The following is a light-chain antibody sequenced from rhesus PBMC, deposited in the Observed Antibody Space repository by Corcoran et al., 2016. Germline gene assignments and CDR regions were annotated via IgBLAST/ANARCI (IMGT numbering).Light chain of an antibody. CDR3: QQYSNWPLT. CDR2: GAS. V-gene: IGKV3S9*01. CDR1: QSVGSY. J-gene: IGKJ4*01. Sequence: EIGLTQSLATLSLSSGQRATLSCRASQSVGSYLAWSQQTPGRPPRLLIYGASSRATGIPGMFRGSGSVKEFTSTVSSLEPEEFVVYYGQQYSNWPLTFGGGTNVEI.